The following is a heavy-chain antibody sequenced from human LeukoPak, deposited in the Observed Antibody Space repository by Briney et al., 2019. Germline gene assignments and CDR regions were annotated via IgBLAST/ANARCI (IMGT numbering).Heavy chain of an antibody. CDR3: AKGPGMATVKRYLDY. D-gene: IGHD5-24*01. V-gene: IGHV3-9*01. CDR1: GFTFDDHA. CDR2: LSWNSGSI. J-gene: IGHJ4*02. Sequence: GGSLRLSCAASGFTFDDHAMHWVRQAPGKGLEWVSGLSWNSGSIDYADSVKGRFTISRDNAKDSLYLQMNSLRAEDTALYYCAKGPGMATVKRYLDYWGQGTLVTVSS.